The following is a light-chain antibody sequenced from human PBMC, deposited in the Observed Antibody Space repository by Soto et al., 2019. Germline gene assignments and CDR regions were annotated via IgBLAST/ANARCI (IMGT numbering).Light chain of an antibody. CDR2: GAS. V-gene: IGKV3-20*01. CDR3: QQYGSSPLT. CDR1: QSVSSSY. J-gene: IGKJ4*01. Sequence: EVELTQSPGTLSLSPGERATLSCRASQSVSSSYLAWYQQKPGQAPRLRIYGASSRTAVIPDRFSGSGSGTDFTIPISRLEPEDLAVYYCQQYGSSPLTLGGGTKVDIK.